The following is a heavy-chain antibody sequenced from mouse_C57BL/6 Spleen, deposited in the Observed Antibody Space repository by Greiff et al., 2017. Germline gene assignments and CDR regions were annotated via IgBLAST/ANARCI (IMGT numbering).Heavy chain of an antibody. CDR2: IDPSDSYT. CDR3: APFYGSSYGCAY. CDR1: GYTFTSYW. D-gene: IGHD1-1*01. Sequence: QVQLQQPGAELVMPGASVKLSCKASGYTFTSYWMHWVKQRPGQGLEWIGEIDPSDSYTNYNQKFKGKSTLTVDKSSSTAYMQLSSLTSEDSAVYYCAPFYGSSYGCAYWGQGTLVTVSA. J-gene: IGHJ3*01. V-gene: IGHV1-69*01.